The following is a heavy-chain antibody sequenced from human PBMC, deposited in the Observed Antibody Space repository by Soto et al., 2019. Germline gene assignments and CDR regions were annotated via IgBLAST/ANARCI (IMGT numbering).Heavy chain of an antibody. CDR1: CGSISSYY. CDR3: AVAPNPYFFEY. V-gene: IGHV4-59*01. CDR2: ISYTGST. J-gene: IGHJ4*02. Sequence: SETLSLTCTVFCGSISSYYWNWIRLSPGKGLEWIGHISYTGSTNYNPSLKSRVTISVDTSKNQFSLNLSSVTAADTAVYYCAVAPNPYFFEYWGQGTLVTVSS.